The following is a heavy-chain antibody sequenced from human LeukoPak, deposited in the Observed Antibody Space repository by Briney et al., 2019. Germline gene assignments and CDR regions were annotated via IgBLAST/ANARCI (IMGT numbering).Heavy chain of an antibody. CDR2: IYHTGST. CDR3: ARAQPEEMATKYDAFDI. CDR1: GGSIRSFF. V-gene: IGHV4-59*01. J-gene: IGHJ3*02. D-gene: IGHD5-24*01. Sequence: SETLSLTCAVSGGSIRSFFWSWLRQPPGKPLEWLGHIYHTGSTNYNPSFKSRLTISVDMSKNLFSLKLTSLTSADTAIYYCARAQPEEMATKYDAFDIWGQGTMVTVSS.